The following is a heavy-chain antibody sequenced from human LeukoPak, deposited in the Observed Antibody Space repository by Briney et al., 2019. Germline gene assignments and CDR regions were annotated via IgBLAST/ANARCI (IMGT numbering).Heavy chain of an antibody. Sequence: PGGPLRLSCAASGFTFSSYPMSWVRQAPGKGLERVSAMSGIGGSTYYAASVKGLFTISRDNSKNTLYLQMSSLRAEDTAVYYCAKAPGIAPSYYWGQGTLVTVSS. J-gene: IGHJ4*02. CDR1: GFTFSSYP. D-gene: IGHD6-13*01. CDR3: AKAPGIAPSYY. CDR2: MSGIGGST. V-gene: IGHV3-23*01.